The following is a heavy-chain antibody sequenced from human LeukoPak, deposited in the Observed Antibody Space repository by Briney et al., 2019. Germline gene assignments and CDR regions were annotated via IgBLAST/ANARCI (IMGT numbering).Heavy chain of an antibody. CDR3: ASVADY. V-gene: IGHV3-30*04. CDR2: ISHDGTYK. J-gene: IGHJ4*02. Sequence: QAGGSLRLSCAASGFTITTYAMTWVRQAPGKGLESVAVISHDGTYKNYADSVKGRLTISRDTSKNTVYLQMNSLRSEDTAVYYCASVADYWGQGTLVTISS. CDR1: GFTITTYA.